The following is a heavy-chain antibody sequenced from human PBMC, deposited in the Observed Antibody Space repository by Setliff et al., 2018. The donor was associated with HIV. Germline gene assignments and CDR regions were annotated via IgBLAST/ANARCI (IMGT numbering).Heavy chain of an antibody. D-gene: IGHD1-1*01. V-gene: IGHV1-69*10. Sequence: SVKVSCKASGGTFRTYAISWVRQAPGQGLEWMGGIIPMLRVAKYAKNLQDRFTITADKSTGTAYRELSGLRSEDTAVYYCARGSNPTGNYDFYFLDVWGKGTTVTVSS. CDR1: GGTFRTYA. CDR2: IIPMLRVA. J-gene: IGHJ6*03. CDR3: ARGSNPTGNYDFYFLDV.